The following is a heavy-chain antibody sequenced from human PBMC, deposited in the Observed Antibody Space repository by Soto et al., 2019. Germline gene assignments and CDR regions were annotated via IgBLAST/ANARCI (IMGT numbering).Heavy chain of an antibody. D-gene: IGHD7-27*01. Sequence: ASVKVSCKASGYTFTSYYIHWVRQAPGQGLEWMGIVNPGGGHTTYAQKFQDRVAMTRDTSTSTLYMELSSLRSEDTAVYYCARDRNWGSKDYFDYWGQGTLVTVSS. CDR3: ARDRNWGSKDYFDY. V-gene: IGHV1-46*01. CDR2: VNPGGGHT. CDR1: GYTFTSYY. J-gene: IGHJ4*02.